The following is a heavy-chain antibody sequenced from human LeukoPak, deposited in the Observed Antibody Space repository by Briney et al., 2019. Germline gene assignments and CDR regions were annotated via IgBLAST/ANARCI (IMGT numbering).Heavy chain of an antibody. CDR3: ARAVSGRFDY. CDR1: GGSMSPYH. J-gene: IGHJ4*02. CDR2: IYYSGST. D-gene: IGHD6-19*01. Sequence: PSETLSLACTVSGGSMSPYHWGWIRQPPGKGLEWTGYIYYSGSTNYNPSLNSRVTISVDTSKNQFSLRLSSVTAADTAIYYCARAVSGRFDYWGQGTLVTVSS. V-gene: IGHV4-59*08.